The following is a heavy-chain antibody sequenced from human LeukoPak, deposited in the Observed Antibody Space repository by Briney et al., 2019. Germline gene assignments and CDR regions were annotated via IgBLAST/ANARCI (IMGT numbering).Heavy chain of an antibody. J-gene: IGHJ4*02. CDR3: AKGGVVGATYYFDY. CDR1: GFTFSNYA. CDR2: ISGSGGST. Sequence: GGSLRLSCAASGFTFSNYAMSWVRQAPGKGLEWVSIISGSGGSTYYADSVKGRFTISRDNSKNTLYLQMNSLRAEDTAVYYCAKGGVVGATYYFDYWGQGTLVTVSS. D-gene: IGHD1-26*01. V-gene: IGHV3-23*01.